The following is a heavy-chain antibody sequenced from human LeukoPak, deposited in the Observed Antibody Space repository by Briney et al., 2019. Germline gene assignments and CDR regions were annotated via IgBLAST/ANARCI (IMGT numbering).Heavy chain of an antibody. CDR2: IIPIFGTA. Sequence: GASVKVSCKASGGTFSSYAISWVRQAPGQGLEWMGGIIPIFGTANYAQKFQGRVTITADESTSTAYMELSSLRSEDTAVYYCASIDYSNLSEYFDYWGQGTLVTVSS. CDR1: GGTFSSYA. D-gene: IGHD4-11*01. V-gene: IGHV1-69*13. J-gene: IGHJ4*02. CDR3: ASIDYSNLSEYFDY.